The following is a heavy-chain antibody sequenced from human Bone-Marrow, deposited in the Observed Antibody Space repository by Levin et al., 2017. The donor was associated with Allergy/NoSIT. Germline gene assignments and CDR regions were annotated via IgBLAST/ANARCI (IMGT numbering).Heavy chain of an antibody. V-gene: IGHV3-11*01. CDR2: ISSSGSTR. Sequence: GESLKISCAASGLTFSDYYMSWIRQAPGKGLEWLSYISSSGSTRYYAESVKGRFTISRDNAKNSLYLEMNSLRDDDTALYYGARGHKGLEVWGQGTTVTVSS. J-gene: IGHJ6*02. CDR1: GLTFSDYY. CDR3: ARGHKGLEV. D-gene: IGHD2-21*01.